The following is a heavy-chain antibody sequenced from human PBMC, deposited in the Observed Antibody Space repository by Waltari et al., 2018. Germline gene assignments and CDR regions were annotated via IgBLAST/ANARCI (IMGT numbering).Heavy chain of an antibody. Sequence: QVQLVESGGGVVQPGGSLRLSCAASGFTFSSYGMHWVRQAPGKGLEWVAFIRYDGSNKYYADSVKGRFTISRDKSKNTLYLQMNSLRAEDTAVYYCAKIGVTTYDYWGQGTLVTVSS. J-gene: IGHJ4*02. D-gene: IGHD4-17*01. CDR3: AKIGVTTYDY. V-gene: IGHV3-30*02. CDR2: IRYDGSNK. CDR1: GFTFSSYG.